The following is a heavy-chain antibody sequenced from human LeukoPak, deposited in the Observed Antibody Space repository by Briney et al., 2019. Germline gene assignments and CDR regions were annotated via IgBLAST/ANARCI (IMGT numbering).Heavy chain of an antibody. CDR2: MNPNSGNT. D-gene: IGHD3-9*01. CDR1: GYTFTSYD. CDR3: ARGTRRDILTGYSLGY. V-gene: IGHV1-8*01. Sequence: ASVKVSCKASGYTFTSYDINWVRQATGQGLEWMRWMNPNSGNTGYAQKFQGRVTMTRNTSISIAYMEVSSLRSEDTAVYYCARGTRRDILTGYSLGYWRQGTLVTVSS. J-gene: IGHJ4*02.